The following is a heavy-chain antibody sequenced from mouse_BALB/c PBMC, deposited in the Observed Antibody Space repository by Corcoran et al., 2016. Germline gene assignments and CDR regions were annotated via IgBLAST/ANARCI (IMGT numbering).Heavy chain of an antibody. J-gene: IGHJ4*01. Sequence: QIQLVQSGPELKKPGETVKISCKASGYTFTNYGMNWVKQAPGKGLKWMGWINTYTGEPTYADDFKGRFAFSLETSASTAYLQINNLKNEDTATYFCAREPYPMDYWGQGTSVTVSS. V-gene: IGHV9-3-1*01. CDR3: AREPYPMDY. CDR2: INTYTGEP. CDR1: GYTFTNYG.